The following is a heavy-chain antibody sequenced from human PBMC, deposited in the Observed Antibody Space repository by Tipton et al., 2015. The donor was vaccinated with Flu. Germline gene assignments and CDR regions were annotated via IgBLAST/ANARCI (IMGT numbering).Heavy chain of an antibody. CDR2: IYYSGST. CDR1: GGSISSGGAY. Sequence: LRLSCTVSGGSISSGGAYWSWIRQHPGEGLEWIASIYYSGSTYYNPSLERRVSISVDTSKNQFSLKLSSVTAADTAVYYCARHTGDSVRGVIDYWGQGTLVTVSS. V-gene: IGHV4-31*02. J-gene: IGHJ4*02. D-gene: IGHD3-10*02. CDR3: ARHTGDSVRGVIDY.